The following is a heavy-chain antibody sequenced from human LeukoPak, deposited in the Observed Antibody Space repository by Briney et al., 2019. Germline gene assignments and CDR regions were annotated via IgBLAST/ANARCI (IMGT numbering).Heavy chain of an antibody. V-gene: IGHV4-59*06. CDR2: IYYSGST. CDR1: GGSISSHY. CDR3: ARARPHYDFWSGYGGYMDV. D-gene: IGHD3-3*01. Sequence: PSETLSLTCTVSGGSISSHYWSWIRQHPGKGLEWIGYIYYSGSTYYDPSLKSRVTISVDTSKNQFSLKLSSVTAADTAVYYCARARPHYDFWSGYGGYMDVWGKGTTVTVSS. J-gene: IGHJ6*03.